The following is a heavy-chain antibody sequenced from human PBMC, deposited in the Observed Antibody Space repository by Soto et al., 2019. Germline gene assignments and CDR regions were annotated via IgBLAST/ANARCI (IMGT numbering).Heavy chain of an antibody. CDR2: ISAYNGNT. V-gene: IGHV1-18*04. CDR3: ARDPGYCSGGSCFHTDAFDI. Sequence: QVQLVQSGAEVKKPGASVKVSCKASGYTFTSYGISWVRQAPGQGLEWMGWISAYNGNTNYAQKLQGRVTMTTDTSTRTAYMELRSLRSDDTAVYYCARDPGYCSGGSCFHTDAFDIWGQGTMVTVSS. CDR1: GYTFTSYG. J-gene: IGHJ3*02. D-gene: IGHD2-15*01.